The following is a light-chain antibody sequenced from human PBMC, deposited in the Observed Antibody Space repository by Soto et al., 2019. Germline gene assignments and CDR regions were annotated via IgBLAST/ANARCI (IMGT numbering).Light chain of an antibody. CDR2: TAS. V-gene: IGKV1-39*01. J-gene: IGKJ3*01. Sequence: DIQMTQSPSSLSASVGDRVTITCRASQNINIYLNLYQQKPGKATTLLIYTASSLQSGVPSRFSGCGSATDFTLTISPLQPEDFANYYCQHGHSIPHTFGLGTKVDIK. CDR3: QHGHSIPHT. CDR1: QNINIY.